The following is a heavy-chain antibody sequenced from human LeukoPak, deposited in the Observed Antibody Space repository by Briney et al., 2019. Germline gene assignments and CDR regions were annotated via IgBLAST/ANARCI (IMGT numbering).Heavy chain of an antibody. J-gene: IGHJ4*02. V-gene: IGHV3-23*01. Sequence: GGSLRLSCAASGFTFDDYAMHWVRQAPGKGLEWVSAISGSGGSTYYADSVKGRFTISRDNSKNTLYLQMNSLRAEDTAVYYCAVLSVYYDFWSGYIDSWGQGTLVTVSS. CDR1: GFTFDDYA. CDR3: AVLSVYYDFWSGYIDS. D-gene: IGHD3-3*01. CDR2: ISGSGGST.